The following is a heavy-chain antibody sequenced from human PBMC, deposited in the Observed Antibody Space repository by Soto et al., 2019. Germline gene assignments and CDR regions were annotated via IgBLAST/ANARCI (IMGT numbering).Heavy chain of an antibody. CDR3: AGMGAGHCESSSCYPSPTMGYGLDV. CDR1: GFTLSSYS. V-gene: IGHV3-21*01. J-gene: IGHJ6*02. D-gene: IGHD6-13*01. CDR2: IGSSYTYI. Sequence: EVQLVESGGGLVKPGGSLRLSCAASGFTLSSYSMNWVRQAPGKGLEGVSSIGSSYTYIYYADSVTGRFTISRENAKNSLCLQMRSLRAEDPAVDYCAGMGAGHCESSSCYPSPTMGYGLDVWGQGTTVTVSS.